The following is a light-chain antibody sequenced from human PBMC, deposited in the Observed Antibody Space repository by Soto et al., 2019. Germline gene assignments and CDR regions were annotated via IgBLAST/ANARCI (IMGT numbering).Light chain of an antibody. J-gene: IGKJ4*01. CDR3: QPVKTYPLT. V-gene: IGKV1-9*01. CDR1: QDISSH. Sequence: DIQLTQSPSFLSASVGDRVTITSRASQDISSHLAWYQQKPGKAPKLLIYAASTLQSGVPSGFGGSGSGTEFTLTITSLQPEDCATYYCQPVKTYPLTFGGGTKVEIK. CDR2: AAS.